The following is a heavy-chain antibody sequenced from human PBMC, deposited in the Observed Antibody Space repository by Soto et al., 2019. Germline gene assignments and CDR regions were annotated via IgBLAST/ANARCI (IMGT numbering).Heavy chain of an antibody. Sequence: GGSLRLSCAASGFTFSNAWMSWVRQAPGKGLEWVGRIKSKTDGGTTDYAAPVKGRFTISRDDSKNTLYLQMNSLKTEDTAVYYCTAEYDYIWGSGFGYYFETFDPWGQGTLVTVSS. J-gene: IGHJ5*02. CDR3: TAEYDYIWGSGFGYYFETFDP. CDR1: GFTFSNAW. V-gene: IGHV3-15*01. CDR2: IKSKTDGGTT. D-gene: IGHD3-16*01.